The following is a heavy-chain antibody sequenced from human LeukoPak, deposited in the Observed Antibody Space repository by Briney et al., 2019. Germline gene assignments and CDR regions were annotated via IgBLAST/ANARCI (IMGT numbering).Heavy chain of an antibody. Sequence: GGSLRLSCAASGFTFSSYNMNWVRQAPGKGLEWVSSISSSSSYIYHADSVKGRFTISRDNANNALNLQINSLRAEDTALYYCARGDGTSSGLYFHYWGQETLVTVSS. CDR2: ISSSSSYI. D-gene: IGHD6-6*01. J-gene: IGHJ4*02. CDR1: GFTFSSYN. V-gene: IGHV3-21*01. CDR3: ARGDGTSSGLYFHY.